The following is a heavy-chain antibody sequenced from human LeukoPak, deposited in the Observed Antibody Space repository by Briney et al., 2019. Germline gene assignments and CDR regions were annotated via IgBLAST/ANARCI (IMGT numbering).Heavy chain of an antibody. CDR2: ISAYNGYS. Sequence: ASVKVSCKTSGYTFTSSGITWVRQAPGQGLEWMGWISAYNGYSKYAQNLQGRVTMTADTSTSTAYMELSSLRSDDTAVYYCAKNSSGGYSDYWGQGTLVTVSS. CDR3: AKNSSGGYSDY. V-gene: IGHV1-18*01. D-gene: IGHD6-19*01. CDR1: GYTFTSSG. J-gene: IGHJ4*02.